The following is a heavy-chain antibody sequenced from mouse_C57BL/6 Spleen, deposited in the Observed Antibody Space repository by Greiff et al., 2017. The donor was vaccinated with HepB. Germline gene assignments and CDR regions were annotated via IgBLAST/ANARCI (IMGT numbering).Heavy chain of an antibody. D-gene: IGHD3-2*02. CDR1: GYTFTDYE. Sequence: QVQLQQSGAELVRPGASVTLSCKASGYTFTDYEMHWVKQTPVHGLEWIGAIDPETGGTAYNQKFKGKAILTADKSSSTAYMELRSLTSEDSAVYYSTRPSQATQFAYWGQGTLVTVSA. J-gene: IGHJ3*01. CDR3: TRPSQATQFAY. V-gene: IGHV1-15*01. CDR2: IDPETGGT.